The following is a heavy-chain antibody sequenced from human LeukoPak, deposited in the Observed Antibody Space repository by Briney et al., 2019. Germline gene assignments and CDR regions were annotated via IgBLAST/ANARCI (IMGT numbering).Heavy chain of an antibody. CDR3: ARVSSGLRYVWGSYLDFDC. V-gene: IGHV1-2*02. CDR1: GYTFTGSY. Sequence: GASVKVSCKASGYTFTGSYMHWVRQAPGQGLEWMGWINPNSGGTNYAQKFQGRVTMTRDTSISTAYMELSRLRSDDTAVYFCARVSSGLRYVWGSYLDFDCWGQGTLVTVSS. D-gene: IGHD3-16*02. CDR2: INPNSGGT. J-gene: IGHJ4*02.